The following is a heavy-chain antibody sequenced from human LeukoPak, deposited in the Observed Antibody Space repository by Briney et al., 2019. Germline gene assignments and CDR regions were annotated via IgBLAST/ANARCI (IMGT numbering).Heavy chain of an antibody. D-gene: IGHD3-22*01. V-gene: IGHV3-66*02. CDR3: AKAYDGSAFYLDS. CDR2: IYSGGTT. Sequence: GGSLRLSCGTSGFTFSSYSMSWVRQAPGKGLEWVSVIYSGGTTYYAESVKGRFTISRDNSKNTLYLAMNSLRAEDTAVYYCAKAYDGSAFYLDSWGQGTLVTVSS. J-gene: IGHJ4*02. CDR1: GFTFSSYS.